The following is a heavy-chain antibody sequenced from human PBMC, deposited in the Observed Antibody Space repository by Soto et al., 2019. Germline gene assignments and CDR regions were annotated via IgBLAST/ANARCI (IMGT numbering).Heavy chain of an antibody. V-gene: IGHV4-39*01. CDR2: MYYDGTT. CDR3: ARGSGSYGSRLDY. D-gene: IGHD3-16*01. Sequence: QLQLQESGPGLVKPSETLSLTCTVSGASITTSKVYWGWIRQSPGKGLEYIGTMYYDGTTYYNPSLKSRVTISIDTSMNQFSLKQTSVTAADTAVYYCARGSGSYGSRLDYWGQGTLVTVSS. CDR1: GASITTSKVY. J-gene: IGHJ4*02.